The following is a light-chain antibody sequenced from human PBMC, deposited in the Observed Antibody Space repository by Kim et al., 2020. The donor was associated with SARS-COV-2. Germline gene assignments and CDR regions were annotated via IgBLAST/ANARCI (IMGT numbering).Light chain of an antibody. Sequence: DIQMTQSPSTLSASVGDRVTITCRASQSISSWLAWYQQKPGKAPKLLIYDASTLEGGVPSRFSGSGSGTEFTLTISSLQPDDFATYYCQQYNTYGTWTFGQGTKVDIK. CDR1: QSISSW. CDR2: DAS. J-gene: IGKJ1*01. V-gene: IGKV1-5*01. CDR3: QQYNTYGTWT.